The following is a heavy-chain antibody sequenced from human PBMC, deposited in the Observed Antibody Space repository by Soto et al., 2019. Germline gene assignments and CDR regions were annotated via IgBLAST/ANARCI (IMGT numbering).Heavy chain of an antibody. CDR2: IYHSGST. Sequence: QVQLQESGPGLVKPSGTLSLTCAVSGGSISSSNWWSWVRQPPGKGLEWIGEIYHSGSTNYNPSLERRVTISVDKSKNQFSQKLSSVTDADAAVDYCARYPVYGMDVWGQGTTVTVSS. CDR3: ARYPVYGMDV. V-gene: IGHV4-4*02. CDR1: GGSISSSNW. J-gene: IGHJ6*02.